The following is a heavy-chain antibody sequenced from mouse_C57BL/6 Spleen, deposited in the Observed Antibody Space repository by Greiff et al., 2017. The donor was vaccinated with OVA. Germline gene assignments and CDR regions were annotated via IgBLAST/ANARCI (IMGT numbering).Heavy chain of an antibody. CDR3: ARRQLYWDFEV. CDR2: ISGGGGNT. V-gene: IGHV5-9*01. Sequence: DVLLLESGGGLVKPGGSLKLSCAASGFTFSSYTMSWVRQTPEKRLEWVATISGGGGNTYYPDSVKGRFTLSIDNAKNTLYMQMSSLRSEDTALYYRARRQLYWDFEVWGTGTTVTVS. D-gene: IGHD4-1*02. CDR1: GFTFSSYT. J-gene: IGHJ1*03.